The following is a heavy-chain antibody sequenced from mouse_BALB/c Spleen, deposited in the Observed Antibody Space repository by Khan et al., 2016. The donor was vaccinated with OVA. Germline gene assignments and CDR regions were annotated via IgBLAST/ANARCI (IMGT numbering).Heavy chain of an antibody. J-gene: IGHJ4*01. Sequence: QVQLKESVPGLAAPSQSLSITCTISGFSLTLYGVHWVRQPPGKGLEWLAVIWSDGSTSYNSALKSRLTITQDNSQSQVFLKMNSLQTDDTAIYFCARQPYYHYNIMDYWGQGTSVTVSS. V-gene: IGHV2-6-1*01. D-gene: IGHD2-10*01. CDR1: GFSLTLYG. CDR2: IWSDGST. CDR3: ARQPYYHYNIMDY.